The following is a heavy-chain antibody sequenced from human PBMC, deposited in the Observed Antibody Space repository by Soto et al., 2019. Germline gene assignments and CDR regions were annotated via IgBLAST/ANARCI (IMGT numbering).Heavy chain of an antibody. CDR1: GFTFSDYY. Sequence: GGSLRLSCAASGFTFSDYYMSWIRQAPGKGLEWVSYISSSSSYTNYADSVKGRFTISRDNAKNSLYLQMNSLRAEDTAVYYCARVRAYYYDSSGYYFDYWGQGPLVTVSS. D-gene: IGHD3-22*01. V-gene: IGHV3-11*06. CDR3: ARVRAYYYDSSGYYFDY. J-gene: IGHJ4*02. CDR2: ISSSSSYT.